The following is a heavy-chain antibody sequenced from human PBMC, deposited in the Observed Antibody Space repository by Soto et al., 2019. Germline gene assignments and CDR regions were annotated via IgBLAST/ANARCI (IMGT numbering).Heavy chain of an antibody. V-gene: IGHV1-2*04. D-gene: IGHD2-21*01. J-gene: IGHJ4*02. CDR2: INPKGGGT. Sequence: QVQLLQSGAEVKKPGASVKVSCKASGYTFIDYYMHWVRQAPGQGPEWMGCINPKGGGTKYAQKFQDWVPMTWDTSISTAYMELNRLRSDDTAVYSCARESVAPTKDFDYWGQGTLVTVSS. CDR3: ARESVAPTKDFDY. CDR1: GYTFIDYY.